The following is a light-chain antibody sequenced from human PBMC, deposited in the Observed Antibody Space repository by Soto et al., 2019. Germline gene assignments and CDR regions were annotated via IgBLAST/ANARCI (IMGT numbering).Light chain of an antibody. Sequence: DVVMTQSPLSLPVTLGQPASISCRSSQSLIHSDGNTYLHWFQQRPGQSPRRLIAKVSDRDSEVPQRLRGSGSGTDFTLKISRVEAEDVGDYYGVEGKHWPWTFGHGTEVESK. CDR2: KVS. CDR1: QSLIHSDGNTY. CDR3: VEGKHWPWT. J-gene: IGKJ1*01. V-gene: IGKV2-30*02.